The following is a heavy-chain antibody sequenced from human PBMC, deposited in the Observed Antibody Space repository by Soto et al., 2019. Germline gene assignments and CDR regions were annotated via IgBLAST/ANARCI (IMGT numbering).Heavy chain of an antibody. CDR1: GFRFNSYS. D-gene: IGHD1-26*01. J-gene: IGHJ4*02. CDR3: VRENELAGATSAFEY. CDR2: IDARSNYI. V-gene: IGHV3-21*06. Sequence: GGSLRLSCEASGFRFNSYSMNWVRQAPQKGLEWVSLIDARSNYIYYADSVKGRFTISRDNARNSLYLQMDSLRVEDTAVYYCVRENELAGATSAFEYWGQGTPVTVSS.